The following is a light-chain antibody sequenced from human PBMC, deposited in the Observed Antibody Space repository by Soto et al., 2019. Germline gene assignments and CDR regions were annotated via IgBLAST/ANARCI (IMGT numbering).Light chain of an antibody. CDR3: QQYGSSPRRYT. V-gene: IGKV3-20*01. Sequence: EIVLTQSPCTLSLSPGERATLSCRASQSVSSSYLAWYQQKPGQAPRLLIYGASSRATGIPDRFSGSGSGTDFTLTISRLEPEDFAVYYCQQYGSSPRRYTFGQGTKLEIK. CDR2: GAS. CDR1: QSVSSSY. J-gene: IGKJ2*01.